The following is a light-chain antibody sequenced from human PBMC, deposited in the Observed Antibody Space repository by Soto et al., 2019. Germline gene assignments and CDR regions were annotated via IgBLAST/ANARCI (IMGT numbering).Light chain of an antibody. Sequence: QSALTKPGSIFGSPGQSSTISCTGTRSDVGGYNYVSWYQQHPGKAPKLMIYEVSNRPSGVSNRFSGSKSGNTASLTISGLQAEDEADYYCSSYTSSSTLYVFGTGTTVTVL. J-gene: IGLJ1*01. CDR3: SSYTSSSTLYV. CDR1: RSDVGGYNY. V-gene: IGLV2-14*01. CDR2: EVS.